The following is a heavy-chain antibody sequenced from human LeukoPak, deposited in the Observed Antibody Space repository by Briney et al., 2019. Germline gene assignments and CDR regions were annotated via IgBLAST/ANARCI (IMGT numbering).Heavy chain of an antibody. V-gene: IGHV1-8*01. CDR3: ARDREWYQLLSTGNWFDP. J-gene: IGHJ5*02. D-gene: IGHD2-2*01. Sequence: ASVTVSCTASGYTFTSYDINWVRQATGQGLEWMGWMNPNSGNTGYAQKFQGRVTMTRSTSISTAYMELSSLRSADTAVYYCARDREWYQLLSTGNWFDPWGQGTLVTVSS. CDR1: GYTFTSYD. CDR2: MNPNSGNT.